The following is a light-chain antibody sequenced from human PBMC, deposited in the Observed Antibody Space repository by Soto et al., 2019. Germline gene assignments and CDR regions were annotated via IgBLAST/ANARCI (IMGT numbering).Light chain of an antibody. Sequence: QSVLTQSPSASGSPGQPVTISCTGTSSDSGGYNSVSWYQQHTHKAPKVIIYVVTKRPSGVPDRFSGSKSANTASLTVSALQAEDEADYYCSSYTDRKNLVFGTGTKVTAL. CDR1: SSDSGGYNS. J-gene: IGLJ1*01. CDR3: SSYTDRKNLV. CDR2: VVT. V-gene: IGLV2-8*01.